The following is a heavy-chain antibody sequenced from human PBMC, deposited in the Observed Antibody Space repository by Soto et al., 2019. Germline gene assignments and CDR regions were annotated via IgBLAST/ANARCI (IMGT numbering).Heavy chain of an antibody. D-gene: IGHD2-2*01. CDR3: AREGYCISTSCYAPYVDY. J-gene: IGHJ4*02. CDR2: ISYDGSNK. V-gene: IGHV3-30-3*01. CDR1: GFTFSSYA. Sequence: QVQLVESGGGVVQPGRSLRLSCAASGFTFSSYAMHWVRQAPGKGLEWVAVISYDGSNKYYADSVKGRFTISRDNSKNTRYLQMNSLRAEDTAVYYCAREGYCISTSCYAPYVDYWGQGTLVTVSS.